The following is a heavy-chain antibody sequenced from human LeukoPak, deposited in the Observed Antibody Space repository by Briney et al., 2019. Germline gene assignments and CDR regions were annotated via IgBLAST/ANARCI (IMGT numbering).Heavy chain of an antibody. D-gene: IGHD6-13*01. J-gene: IGHJ5*02. CDR1: GYSINSGHY. Sequence: SETLSLTCAVSGYSINSGHYWGWIRQPPGKGLEWIGSIHRSGTTYYNPSLKSRVTISGDTSKNQFPLKLTSVTATDTAVYYCARAAAADPKNWFDPWGQGTLVTVSS. V-gene: IGHV4-38-2*01. CDR2: IHRSGTT. CDR3: ARAAAADPKNWFDP.